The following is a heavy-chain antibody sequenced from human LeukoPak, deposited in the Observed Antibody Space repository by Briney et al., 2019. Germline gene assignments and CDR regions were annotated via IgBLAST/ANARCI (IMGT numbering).Heavy chain of an antibody. Sequence: ASVKVSCKASGGTFSSYAISWVRQAPGQGLEWMGGIIPIFGTANYAQKFQGRVTITTDESTSTAYMELSSLRSEDTAVYYCARDRHYYYDSSGSSYYYYMDVWGKGTTVTVSS. CDR3: ARDRHYYYDSSGSSYYYYMDV. J-gene: IGHJ6*03. V-gene: IGHV1-69*05. D-gene: IGHD3-22*01. CDR2: IIPIFGTA. CDR1: GGTFSSYA.